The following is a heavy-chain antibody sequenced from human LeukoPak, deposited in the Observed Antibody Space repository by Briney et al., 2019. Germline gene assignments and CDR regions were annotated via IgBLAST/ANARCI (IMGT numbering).Heavy chain of an antibody. Sequence: PSETLSLTCTVSGGSISSGGYHWSWIRQHPGKGLEWIGYIYYSGSTYYNPSLKSRVTISVDTSKNQFSLKLSSVTAADTAVYYCARSPKYYYDSSGNYGMDVWGQGTTVTVSS. CDR1: GGSISSGGYH. J-gene: IGHJ6*02. CDR2: IYYSGST. V-gene: IGHV4-31*03. CDR3: ARSPKYYYDSSGNYGMDV. D-gene: IGHD3-22*01.